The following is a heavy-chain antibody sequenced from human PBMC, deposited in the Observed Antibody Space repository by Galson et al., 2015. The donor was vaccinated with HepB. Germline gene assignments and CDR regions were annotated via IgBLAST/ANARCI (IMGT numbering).Heavy chain of an antibody. V-gene: IGHV3-73*01. CDR2: IRSRANNYAT. D-gene: IGHD5-18*01. Sequence: SLRLSCAASGFTFSGSAMHWVRQASGKGLEWVGRIRSRANNYATAYAASVKGRFTISRDDSKSTAYLQMNSLKTEDTAVYFCTRQLPSGYSYGYPGDYWGQGTLVTVSS. J-gene: IGHJ4*02. CDR1: GFTFSGSA. CDR3: TRQLPSGYSYGYPGDY.